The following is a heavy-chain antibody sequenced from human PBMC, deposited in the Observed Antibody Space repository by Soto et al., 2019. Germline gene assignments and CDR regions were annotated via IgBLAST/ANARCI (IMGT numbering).Heavy chain of an antibody. Sequence: EVQLLESGGDLVQPGGSLRLSCAASGFTFSNYAMSWVRQAPGKGLEWVSTISDTGDSTYYADSVRGRFTISGDNSKYTRYLQMVSLRAEDTAVFFCAKSPLARNPRLTLTTCFDYWGQGALVTVSS. J-gene: IGHJ4*02. CDR3: AKSPLARNPRLTLTTCFDY. CDR2: ISDTGDST. V-gene: IGHV3-23*01. D-gene: IGHD4-17*01. CDR1: GFTFSNYA.